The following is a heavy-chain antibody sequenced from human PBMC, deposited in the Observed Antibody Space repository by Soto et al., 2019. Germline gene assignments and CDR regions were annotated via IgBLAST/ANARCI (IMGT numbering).Heavy chain of an antibody. CDR2: IKTDGTYA. V-gene: IGHV3-74*01. Sequence: EVQLVESGGDLVQPGGSLRLSCAASGFTFSTYWMHWVRQAPGKGLLWVSRIKTDGTYATYADSVKGRFTISRDNAKNTLYLQMNSLRVDDAPVYYCAAGGIGYCANWGEGTLVTVSS. CDR3: AAGGIGYCAN. CDR1: GFTFSTYW. D-gene: IGHD3-22*01. J-gene: IGHJ4*02.